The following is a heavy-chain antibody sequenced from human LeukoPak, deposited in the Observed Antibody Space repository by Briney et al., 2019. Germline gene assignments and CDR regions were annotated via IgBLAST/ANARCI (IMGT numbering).Heavy chain of an antibody. V-gene: IGHV3-33*01. CDR1: GFTFSTYG. J-gene: IGHJ4*02. D-gene: IGHD6-19*01. CDR3: ARAGYNSGWYEY. Sequence: PGGSLGLSCAASGFTFSTYGMHWVRQAPGKGLEWVAVIWEDGTNIHYADSVKGRFTISRDNSKNTLYLQMNSLRAEDTAVYYRARAGYNSGWYEYWSQGSLLTVSS. CDR2: IWEDGTNI.